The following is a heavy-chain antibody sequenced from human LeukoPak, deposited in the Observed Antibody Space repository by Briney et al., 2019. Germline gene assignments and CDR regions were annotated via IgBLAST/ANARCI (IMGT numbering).Heavy chain of an antibody. CDR1: GYSFIDYY. J-gene: IGHJ5*02. Sequence: ASVKVSCKASGYSFIDYYIHWVRQAPGQGLEWMGWINPKSGVTNYAQKFQGRVTMTRNTSISTAYMELSSLRSEDTAVYYCARDSSGWYHWFDPWGQGTLVTVSS. CDR3: ARDSSGWYHWFDP. D-gene: IGHD6-19*01. V-gene: IGHV1-2*02. CDR2: INPKSGVT.